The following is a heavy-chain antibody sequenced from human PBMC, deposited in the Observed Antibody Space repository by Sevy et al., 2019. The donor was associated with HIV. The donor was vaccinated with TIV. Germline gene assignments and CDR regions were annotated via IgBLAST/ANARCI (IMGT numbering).Heavy chain of an antibody. CDR3: AREGDTVLVPTAVDAFDF. V-gene: IGHV3-74*01. CDR1: GFTFSNYW. D-gene: IGHD2-2*01. CDR2: IKTDGSNR. Sequence: GGSLRLSCAASGFTFSNYWMHWVRQAPGKGLVWVSRIKTDGSNRDSADSMKGRFFISRDNAKNLLYLQMNSLRAEDTAVYYCAREGDTVLVPTAVDAFDFWGQGTMVPSPQ. J-gene: IGHJ3*01.